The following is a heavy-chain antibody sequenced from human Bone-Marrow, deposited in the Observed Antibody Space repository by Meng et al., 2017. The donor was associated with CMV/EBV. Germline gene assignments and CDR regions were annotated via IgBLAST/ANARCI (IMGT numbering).Heavy chain of an antibody. CDR2: IIPIFGTA. V-gene: IGHV1-69*05. D-gene: IGHD5-24*01. CDR1: TVSSYA. J-gene: IGHJ6*02. CDR3: ARDLGEMATLSFYYGMDV. Sequence: TVSSYAICRVRQAPGQGLAWMGGIIPIFGTANYAQKFKGRVTITTDESTSTAYMELSSLRSEDTAVYYCARDLGEMATLSFYYGMDVWGQGTTVTVSS.